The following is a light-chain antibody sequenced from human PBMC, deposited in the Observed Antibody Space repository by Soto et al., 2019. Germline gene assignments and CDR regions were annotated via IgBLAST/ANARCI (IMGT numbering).Light chain of an antibody. V-gene: IGLV2-11*01. CDR3: CSYAGSYTWV. CDR1: SSDVGGYND. J-gene: IGLJ3*02. CDR2: DVT. Sequence: QSALTQPRSVSGSPRQSVTISCTGTSSDVGGYNDVSWYQQHPGKAPKLTIYDVTKRPSGVPDRFSGSKSGNTASLTISGLQAEDEAEYYCCSYAGSYTWVFGGGTKGPVL.